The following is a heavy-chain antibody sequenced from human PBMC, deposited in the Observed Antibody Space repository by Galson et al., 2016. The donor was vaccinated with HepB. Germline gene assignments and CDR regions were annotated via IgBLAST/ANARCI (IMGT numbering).Heavy chain of an antibody. CDR2: IFPSGNT. V-gene: IGHV4/OR15-8*02. Sequence: SETLSPICNVSGASVTSRSWWSWVRQTPGQGLQWLGEIFPSGNTNYSPSFKTRVSMSIAKSNNPFFLNVKSVTAADTAVYYCAKDFGYYPCWGRGTLVIVS. CDR3: AKDFGYYPC. D-gene: IGHD3-10*01. J-gene: IGHJ4*02. CDR1: GASVTSRSW.